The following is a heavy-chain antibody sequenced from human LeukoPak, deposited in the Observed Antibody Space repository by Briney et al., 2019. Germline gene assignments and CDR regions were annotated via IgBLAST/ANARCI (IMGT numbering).Heavy chain of an antibody. D-gene: IGHD2-8*01. J-gene: IGHJ5*02. Sequence: ASVTVSFTSSVYTFSTYGITGVRQPPGQGLEWMGCINTYNGNRNYAQKVQGRVTVTTDTSTSTAYMELRNLRSDDTAVYYCARDLICTNGVCYSEGSNWFDPWGQGTLVTVSS. CDR2: INTYNGNR. V-gene: IGHV1-18*01. CDR3: ARDLICTNGVCYSEGSNWFDP. CDR1: VYTFSTYG.